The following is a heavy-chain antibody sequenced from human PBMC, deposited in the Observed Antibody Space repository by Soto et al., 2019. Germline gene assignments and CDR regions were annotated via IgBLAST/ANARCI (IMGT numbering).Heavy chain of an antibody. D-gene: IGHD3-22*01. Sequence: DSLNLSCTGSGYRFTRYWISWVRQMPGKGLEWMGRIDPSDSYTNYSPSFQGHVTISADKSISTAYLQWSSLKASDTAMYYCARRDYYDSSGYYSHGAFDIWGQGTMVTVSS. J-gene: IGHJ3*02. CDR1: GYRFTRYW. CDR3: ARRDYYDSSGYYSHGAFDI. V-gene: IGHV5-10-1*01. CDR2: IDPSDSYT.